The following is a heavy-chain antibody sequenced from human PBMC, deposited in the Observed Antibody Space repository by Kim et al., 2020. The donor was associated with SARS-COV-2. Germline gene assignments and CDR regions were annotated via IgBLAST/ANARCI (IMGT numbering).Heavy chain of an antibody. Sequence: VSLKSRITINPDTTKNQFSLQLNSVTPEDTAVYYCARTTVVTYYYYGMDVWGQGTTVTVSS. D-gene: IGHD4-17*01. J-gene: IGHJ6*02. V-gene: IGHV6-1*01. CDR3: ARTTVVTYYYYGMDV.